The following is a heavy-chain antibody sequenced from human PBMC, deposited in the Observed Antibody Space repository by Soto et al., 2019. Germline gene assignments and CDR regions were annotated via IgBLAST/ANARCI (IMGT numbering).Heavy chain of an antibody. CDR1: GFTFSSYA. CDR2: ISYDGSNK. CDR3: ARGITEYYFDY. J-gene: IGHJ4*02. Sequence: QVQLVESGGGVVQPGRSLRLSCAASGFTFSSYAMHWVRQAPGKGLEWVAVISYDGSNKYYADSVKGRSTISRDNSKNTLYLQMNSLRAEDTAVYYCARGITEYYFDYWGQGTLVTVSS. V-gene: IGHV3-30-3*01.